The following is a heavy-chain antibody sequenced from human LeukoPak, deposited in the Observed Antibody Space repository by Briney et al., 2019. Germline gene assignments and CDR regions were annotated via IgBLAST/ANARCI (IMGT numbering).Heavy chain of an antibody. CDR2: IYYSGST. D-gene: IGHD5-18*01. CDR1: GGPISSYY. Sequence: SETLSLTCTVSGGPISSYYWSWIRQPPGKGLEWIGYIYYSGSTNYNPSLKSRVTISVDTSKNQFSLKLSSVTAADTAVYYCASSVDTYGYDYWGQGTLVTVSS. V-gene: IGHV4-59*01. CDR3: ASSVDTYGYDY. J-gene: IGHJ4*02.